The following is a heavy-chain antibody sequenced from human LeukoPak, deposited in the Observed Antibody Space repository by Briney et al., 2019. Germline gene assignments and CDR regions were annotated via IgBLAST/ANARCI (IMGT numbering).Heavy chain of an antibody. Sequence: DSVKVSCKASGGTFSSYAISWVRHAPGQGLEWMGWISAYNGNTNYAQKLQGRVTMTTDTSTSTAYMELRSLRSDDTAVYYCARDLQDKVWLGAVYYYYGMDVWGQGTTVTVSS. D-gene: IGHD5/OR15-5a*01. CDR1: GGTFSSYA. CDR3: ARDLQDKVWLGAVYYYYGMDV. CDR2: ISAYNGNT. J-gene: IGHJ6*02. V-gene: IGHV1-18*01.